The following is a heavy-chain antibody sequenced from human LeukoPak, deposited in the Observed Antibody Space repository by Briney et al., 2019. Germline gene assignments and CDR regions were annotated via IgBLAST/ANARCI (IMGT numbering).Heavy chain of an antibody. D-gene: IGHD2-15*01. CDR2: ISAYNGNT. V-gene: IGHV1-18*01. Sequence: ASVKVSCKASGYTFTSYGISWVRQAPGQELEWMGWISAYNGNTNYAQKLQGRVTMTTDTSTSTAYMELRSLRSDDTAVYYCARDGNCSGGSCYFLGYYYGMDVWGQGTTVTVSS. CDR1: GYTFTSYG. J-gene: IGHJ6*02. CDR3: ARDGNCSGGSCYFLGYYYGMDV.